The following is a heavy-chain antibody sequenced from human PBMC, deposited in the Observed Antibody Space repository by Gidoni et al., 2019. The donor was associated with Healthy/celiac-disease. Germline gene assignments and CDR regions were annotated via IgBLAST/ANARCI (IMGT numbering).Heavy chain of an antibody. J-gene: IGHJ4*02. CDR2: ISWNSGSI. D-gene: IGHD3-22*01. Sequence: EVQLVESGGGLVQPGRSLRLSCAASGFTFDDYAMHWVRQAPGKGLEWVSGISWNSGSIGYADSVKGRFTISRDNAKNSLYLQMNSLRAEDTALYYCAKDLLYYYDSSGPYSGFDYWGQGTLVTVSS. CDR1: GFTFDDYA. CDR3: AKDLLYYYDSSGPYSGFDY. V-gene: IGHV3-9*01.